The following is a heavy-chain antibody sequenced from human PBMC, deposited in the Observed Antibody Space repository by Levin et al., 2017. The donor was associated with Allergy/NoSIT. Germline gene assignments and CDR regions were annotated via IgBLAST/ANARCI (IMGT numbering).Heavy chain of an antibody. D-gene: IGHD6-13*01. CDR2: ISYDGSNK. CDR3: ARDLGSSSRRYYYGMDV. Sequence: GGSLRLSCAASGFTFSSYAMHWVRQAPGKGLEWVAVISYDGSNKYYADSVKGRFTISRDNSKNTLYLQMNSLRAEDTAVYYCARDLGSSSRRYYYGMDVWGQGTTVTVSS. J-gene: IGHJ6*02. V-gene: IGHV3-30*04. CDR1: GFTFSSYA.